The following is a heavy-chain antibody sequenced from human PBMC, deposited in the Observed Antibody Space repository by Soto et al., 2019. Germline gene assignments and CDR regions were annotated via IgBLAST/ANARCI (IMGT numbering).Heavy chain of an antibody. CDR1: GFTFSSYD. D-gene: IGHD7-27*01. CDR2: IGTAGDT. CDR3: ARAANPTHYYGMDV. J-gene: IGHJ6*02. Sequence: EVQLVESGGGLVQPGGSLRLSCAASGFTFSSYDMHWVRQATGKGLEWVSAIGTAGDTYYPGSVKGRFTISRENAKNSLYLQMNSLRAGDTAVYYCARAANPTHYYGMDVWGQGTTVTVSS. V-gene: IGHV3-13*01.